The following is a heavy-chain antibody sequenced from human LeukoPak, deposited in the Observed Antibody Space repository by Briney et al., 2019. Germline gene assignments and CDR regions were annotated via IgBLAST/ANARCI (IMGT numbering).Heavy chain of an antibody. Sequence: PGGSLRLSCAASGFTFSSYSMNWVRQAPGKGLEWVSSISSSSSYIYYADSAKGRFTISRDNAKNSLYLQMNSLRAEDTAVYYCARDIAAAGTGYWGQGTLVTVSS. V-gene: IGHV3-21*01. J-gene: IGHJ4*02. CDR1: GFTFSSYS. D-gene: IGHD6-13*01. CDR2: ISSSSSYI. CDR3: ARDIAAAGTGY.